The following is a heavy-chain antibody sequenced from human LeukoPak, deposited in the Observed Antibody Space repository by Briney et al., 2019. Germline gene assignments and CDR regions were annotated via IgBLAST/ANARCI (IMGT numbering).Heavy chain of an antibody. V-gene: IGHV4-34*01. D-gene: IGHD2-2*01. CDR2: INHSGST. J-gene: IGHJ4*02. Sequence: SSETLSLTCAVYGGSFSGYYWSWIRQPPGKGLEWIGEINHSGSTNYNPSLKSRVTISVDTPKNQFSLKLSSVTAADTAVYYCARPKPYCSSTSCSDYWGQGTLVTVSS. CDR3: ARPKPYCSSTSCSDY. CDR1: GGSFSGYY.